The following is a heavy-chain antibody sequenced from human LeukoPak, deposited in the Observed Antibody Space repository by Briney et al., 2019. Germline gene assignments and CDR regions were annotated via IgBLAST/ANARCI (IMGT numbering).Heavy chain of an antibody. CDR1: DGSISGYY. CDR2: IDISGST. Sequence: SETLSLTWTLSDGSISGYYWALIRQPAGKGLEWIGRIDISGSTNNNPSLRSRLTMSVDTSKNQFSLKLRSVTAADTAVYYCARDKGTYCSNAVCQTRWFDPWGQGTLVTVSS. J-gene: IGHJ5*02. D-gene: IGHD2-8*01. CDR3: ARDKGTYCSNAVCQTRWFDP. V-gene: IGHV4-4*07.